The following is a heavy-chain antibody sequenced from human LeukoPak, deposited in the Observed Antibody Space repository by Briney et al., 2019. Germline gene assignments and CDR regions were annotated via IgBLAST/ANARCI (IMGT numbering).Heavy chain of an antibody. D-gene: IGHD3-16*02. Sequence: SVKVSCKASGFTFTSSAMQWVRQARGQRLEWIGWIVVGSGNTNYAQKFQGRVTMTRNTSISTAYMELSSLRSEDTAVYYCARLLGDYVWGSYRYFDYWGQGTLVTVSS. CDR3: ARLLGDYVWGSYRYFDY. J-gene: IGHJ4*02. CDR1: GFTFTSSA. CDR2: IVVGSGNT. V-gene: IGHV1-58*02.